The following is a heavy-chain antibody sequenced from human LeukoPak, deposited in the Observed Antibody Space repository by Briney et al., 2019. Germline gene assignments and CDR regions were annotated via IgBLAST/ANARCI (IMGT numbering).Heavy chain of an antibody. J-gene: IGHJ6*03. CDR3: AKEAGSSSPTHYYYYYYMDV. Sequence: GGSLRLSCAASGFTVSSNYMSWVRQAPGKGLEWVSVIYSGGSTYYADSVKGRFTISRDNSKNTLYLQMNSLRAEDTVVYYCAKEAGSSSPTHYYYYYYMDVWGKGTTVTVSS. V-gene: IGHV3-53*01. CDR2: IYSGGST. CDR1: GFTVSSNY. D-gene: IGHD6-13*01.